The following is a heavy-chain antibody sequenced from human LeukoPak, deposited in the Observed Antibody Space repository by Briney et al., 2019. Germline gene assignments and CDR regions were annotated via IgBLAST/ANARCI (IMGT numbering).Heavy chain of an antibody. V-gene: IGHV1-18*01. CDR1: GYTFTSYG. D-gene: IGHD5-12*01. CDR2: ISAYNGNT. CDR3: ARDDALVATGSFDY. Sequence: GASVKVSCKASGYTFTSYGINWVRQAPGQGLEWMGWISAYNGNTNYAQKLQGRVTMATDTSTSTAYMELRSLRSDDTAVYYCARDDALVATGSFDYWGQGTLVTVSS. J-gene: IGHJ4*02.